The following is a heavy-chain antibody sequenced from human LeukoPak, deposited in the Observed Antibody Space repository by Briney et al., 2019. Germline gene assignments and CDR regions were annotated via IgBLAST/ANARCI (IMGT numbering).Heavy chain of an antibody. D-gene: IGHD4-17*01. CDR2: ISYDGSNK. J-gene: IGHJ4*02. CDR1: GFTFSSYG. V-gene: IGHV3-30*18. CDR3: AKAPPYGDYFDY. Sequence: PGGSLRLSCAASGFTFSSYGMRWVRQAPGKGLEWVAVISYDGSNKYYADSVNGRFTISRDNSKNTLYLQMNSLRAEDTAVYYCAKAPPYGDYFDYWGQGTLVTVSS.